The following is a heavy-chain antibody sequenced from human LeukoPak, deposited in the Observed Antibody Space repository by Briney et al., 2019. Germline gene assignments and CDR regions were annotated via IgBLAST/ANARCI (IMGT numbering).Heavy chain of an antibody. CDR1: GGSISSNY. V-gene: IGHV4-59*01. Sequence: SETLSLTCTVSGGSISSNYWSWIRQPPGKGLEWIGNIYYSGSTNYNPSLKSRVTISVDTSKNQFSLKLSSVTAADTAVYYCARGGDYYDSSGYSFSFDYWGQGTLVTVSS. CDR3: ARGGDYYDSSGYSFSFDY. CDR2: IYYSGST. D-gene: IGHD3-22*01. J-gene: IGHJ4*02.